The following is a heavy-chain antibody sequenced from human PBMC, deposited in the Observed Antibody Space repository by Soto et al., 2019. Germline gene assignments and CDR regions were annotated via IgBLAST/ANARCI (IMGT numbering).Heavy chain of an antibody. CDR1: GYTFTGYY. J-gene: IGHJ5*02. CDR2: INPNSGGT. D-gene: IGHD5-12*01. Sequence: ASVKVSCKASGYTFTGYYMHWVRQAPGQGLEWMGWINPNSGGTNYAQKFQGRVTMTRDTSISTAYMELSRLRSDDTAVCYCARVGGGYSGYEGWFDPWGQGTLVTVSS. CDR3: ARVGGGYSGYEGWFDP. V-gene: IGHV1-2*02.